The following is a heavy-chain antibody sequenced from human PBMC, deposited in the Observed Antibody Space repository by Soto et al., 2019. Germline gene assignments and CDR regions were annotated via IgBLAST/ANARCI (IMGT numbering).Heavy chain of an antibody. CDR2: INPDSGVT. CDR3: ARALSFGSGTFDY. CDR1: GYFFTAYY. D-gene: IGHD1-26*01. Sequence: QVQLVQSGAEVKKPGASVKISCKASGYFFTAYYMHWVRQAPGQGLEWMGCINPDSGVTKYAENFQGRVTMSRDTSITTAYLDLSSQISDDTAVFYCARALSFGSGTFDYWGQGTLLTVSS. J-gene: IGHJ4*02. V-gene: IGHV1-2*02.